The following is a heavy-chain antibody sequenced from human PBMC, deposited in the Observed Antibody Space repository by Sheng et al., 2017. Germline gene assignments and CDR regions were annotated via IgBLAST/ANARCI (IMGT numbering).Heavy chain of an antibody. CDR1: GFTFSSYA. Sequence: EVQLLESGGGLVQPGGSLRLSCAASGFTFSSYAMSWVRQAPGKGLEWVSAISGSGGSTYYADSVKGRFTISRDNSKNTLYLQMNSLRAEDTAVYYCAKGYSSSSYYYYYMDVWGQGTTVTVSS. CDR2: ISGSGGST. CDR3: AKGYSSSSYYYYYMDV. V-gene: IGHV3-23*01. D-gene: IGHD6-6*01. J-gene: IGHJ6*03.